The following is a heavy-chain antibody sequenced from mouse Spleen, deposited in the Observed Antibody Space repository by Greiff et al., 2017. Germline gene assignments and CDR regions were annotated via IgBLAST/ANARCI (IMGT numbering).Heavy chain of an antibody. J-gene: IGHJ1*01. Sequence: EVQLVESGGGLVKPGGSLKLSCAASGFTFSDYGMHWVRQAPEKGLEWVAYISSGSSTIYYADTVKGRFTISRDNAKNTLFLQMTSLRSEDTAMYYCARRATVVDWYFDVWGAGTTVTVSS. CDR2: ISSGSSTI. CDR3: ARRATVVDWYFDV. V-gene: IGHV5-17*01. CDR1: GFTFSDYG. D-gene: IGHD1-1*01.